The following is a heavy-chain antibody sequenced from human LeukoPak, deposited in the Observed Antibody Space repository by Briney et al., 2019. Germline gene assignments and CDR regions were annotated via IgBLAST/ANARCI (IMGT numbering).Heavy chain of an antibody. CDR1: GFTVSSNY. V-gene: IGHV3-53*05. CDR2: IYGDVNT. Sequence: PGGSLRLSCAATGFTVSSNYMKWVRQAPGKGLEWVSLIYGDVNTRYADSVKGRFTISRDNSKNTLYLQMNSLRPDDTAVYYCARSGRGSSTDHLDSWGQGTLVTVSS. CDR3: ARSGRGSSTDHLDS. J-gene: IGHJ4*02. D-gene: IGHD2-2*01.